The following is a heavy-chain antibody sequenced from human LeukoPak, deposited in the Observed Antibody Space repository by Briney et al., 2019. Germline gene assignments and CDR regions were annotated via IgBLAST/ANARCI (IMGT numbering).Heavy chain of an antibody. CDR2: IYYSGST. V-gene: IGHV4-31*03. Sequence: SETLSLTCTVSGGSISSGGYYWNWIRQYPGKGLEWIGYIYYSGSTYYNPSLKSRVTISVDTSKNQYSLKLSSVTAADTAVYYCARGEEYSGDDVSWFDPWGQGTLVTVSS. CDR3: ARGEEYSGDDVSWFDP. CDR1: GGSISSGGYY. J-gene: IGHJ5*02. D-gene: IGHD5-12*01.